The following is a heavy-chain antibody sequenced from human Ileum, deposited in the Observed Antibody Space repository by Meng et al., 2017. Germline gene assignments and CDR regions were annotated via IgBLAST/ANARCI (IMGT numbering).Heavy chain of an antibody. D-gene: IGHD3-10*01. CDR1: GGIIINSTW. J-gene: IGHJ4*02. CDR2: IYHSGST. Sequence: VQVEESGTGLGEGAGTLFLGWRVLGGIIINSTWWSWARQPPGKGLEWIGQIYHSGSTNYNPSLTSRVTISVDKSRNQFSLKLSSVTAADTAVYYCARHGSGSYPYLEYWGQGTLVTVSS. CDR3: ARHGSGSYPYLEY. V-gene: IGHV4-4*02.